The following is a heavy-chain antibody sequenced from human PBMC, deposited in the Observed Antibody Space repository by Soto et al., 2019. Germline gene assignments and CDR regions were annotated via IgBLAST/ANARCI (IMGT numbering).Heavy chain of an antibody. CDR2: IYYSGRT. J-gene: IGHJ5*02. CDR3: AGGCSGSSCYPYNWFDP. CDR1: GGSMSSGDYY. Sequence: QVQLQESGPGLVKPSQTLSLTCTVSGGSMSSGDYYWSWIRQPPGKGLEWIGYIYYSGRTYYNPSLKSRVTISVDTSKNQFSLKLSSVTAADTAVYYCAGGCSGSSCYPYNWFDPWGQGTLVTVSS. D-gene: IGHD2-15*01. V-gene: IGHV4-30-4*01.